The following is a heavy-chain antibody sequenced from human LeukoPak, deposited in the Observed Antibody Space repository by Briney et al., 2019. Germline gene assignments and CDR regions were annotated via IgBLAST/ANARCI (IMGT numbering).Heavy chain of an antibody. D-gene: IGHD4-17*01. V-gene: IGHV3-21*01. J-gene: IGHJ3*02. CDR3: ARAISDYDASDI. Sequence: GGSLRLSCAAYGFTFSSYSMNWVRQAPGKGLEWVSSISSSSNFIYYADSVKGRFTISRDNAKNSLYLQMNSLRAEDTAVYYCARAISDYDASDIWGQGTMVTVSS. CDR1: GFTFSSYS. CDR2: ISSSSNFI.